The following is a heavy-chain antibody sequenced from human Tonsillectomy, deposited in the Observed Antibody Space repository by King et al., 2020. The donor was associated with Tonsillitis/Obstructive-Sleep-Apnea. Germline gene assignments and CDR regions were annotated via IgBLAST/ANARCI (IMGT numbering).Heavy chain of an antibody. CDR2: VSWDGGSP. CDR3: ARVGYCSGATCYLYYYFYMDV. V-gene: IGHV3-20*04. J-gene: IGHJ6*03. D-gene: IGHD2-15*01. CDR1: GFTFDDYA. Sequence: VQLVESGGGVVRPGGSLRLSCAASGFTFDDYAMSWVRQAPGKGLEWVSGVSWDGGSPGYADSVKGRFTISRANAKNSLYLQMNSLRAEDTALYYCARVGYCSGATCYLYYYFYMDVWGKGTAVTVSS.